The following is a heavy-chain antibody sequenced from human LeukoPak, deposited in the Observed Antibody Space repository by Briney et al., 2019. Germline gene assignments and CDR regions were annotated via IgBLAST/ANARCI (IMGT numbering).Heavy chain of an antibody. CDR2: IDSDGGST. Sequence: GGSLRLPCAASGFTFSRYWMHWVRQAPGKGLVWVSRIDSDGGSTSYADSVKGRFTISRDNAKNTLYLQMNSLRAEDTAVYYCASYGSYYDSRYVFDIWGQGTMVTVSS. CDR1: GFTFSRYW. D-gene: IGHD1-26*01. J-gene: IGHJ3*02. CDR3: ASYGSYYDSRYVFDI. V-gene: IGHV3-74*01.